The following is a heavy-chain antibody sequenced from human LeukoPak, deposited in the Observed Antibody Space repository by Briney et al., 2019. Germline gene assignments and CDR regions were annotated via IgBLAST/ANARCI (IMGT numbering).Heavy chain of an antibody. J-gene: IGHJ3*02. CDR1: GGSFSGYY. V-gene: IGHV4-34*01. Sequence: SETLSLTCAVYGGSFSGYYWSWIRQPPGKGLEWIGEINHSGSTNYNPALKRRVTISVEKSKEQFSLKLSSVTAADTAVYYCASPRLGGAFDIWGQGTMVTVSS. D-gene: IGHD7-27*01. CDR3: ASPRLGGAFDI. CDR2: INHSGST.